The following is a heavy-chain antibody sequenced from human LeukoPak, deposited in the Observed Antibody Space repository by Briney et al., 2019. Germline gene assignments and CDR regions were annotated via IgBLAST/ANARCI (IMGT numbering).Heavy chain of an antibody. V-gene: IGHV3-7*01. Sequence: GGSLRLSCAASGFTFDDYAMHWVRQAPGKGLEWVANIKQDGSEKYYVDSVKGRFTISRDNAKNSLYLQMNSLRAEDTAVYYCARDRGYYDFWSGYSLFDYWGQGTLVTVSS. J-gene: IGHJ4*02. CDR1: GFTFDDYA. CDR3: ARDRGYYDFWSGYSLFDY. CDR2: IKQDGSEK. D-gene: IGHD3-3*01.